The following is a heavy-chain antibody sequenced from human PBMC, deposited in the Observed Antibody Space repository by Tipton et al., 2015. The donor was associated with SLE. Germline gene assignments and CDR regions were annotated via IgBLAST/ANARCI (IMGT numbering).Heavy chain of an antibody. J-gene: IGHJ5*02. V-gene: IGHV4-59*01. CDR1: GGSISGYY. CDR3: ARVTYDYYGSGSPRLYWFDP. Sequence: TLSLTCTVSGGSISGYYWRWIRQPPGKGLEWIGDIYYSGSTNYSPSLKSRVTISVDTSKNQFSLKLSSVTAADTAVYYCARVTYDYYGSGSPRLYWFDPWGQGTLVTVSS. D-gene: IGHD3-10*01. CDR2: IYYSGST.